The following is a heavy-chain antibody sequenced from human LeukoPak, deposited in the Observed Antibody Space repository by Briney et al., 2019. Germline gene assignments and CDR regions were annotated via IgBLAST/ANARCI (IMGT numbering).Heavy chain of an antibody. D-gene: IGHD3-10*01. J-gene: IGHJ4*02. CDR3: AKDGVYYGSGSYFDY. CDR1: GFTFHDYT. CDR2: IRYDGSNK. Sequence: GGSLRLSCAASGFTFHDYTMHWVRQVRGKGLEWVAFIRYDGSNKYYADSVKGRFTISRDNSKNTLYLQMNSLRAEDTAVFYCAKDGVYYGSGSYFDYWGQGTLVTVSS. V-gene: IGHV3-30*02.